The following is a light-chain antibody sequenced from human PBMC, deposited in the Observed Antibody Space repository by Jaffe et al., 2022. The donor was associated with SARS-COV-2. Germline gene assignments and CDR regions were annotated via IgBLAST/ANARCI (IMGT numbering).Light chain of an antibody. Sequence: QAVLTQPSSLSASPGASASLTCTLRSGINVATYRINWYQQKPGSPPQYLLRYTSDLDKQQGSGVPSRFSGSKDASANAGILLISGLQSEDEADYYCMIWHSSAVVFGGGTKLTVL. V-gene: IGLV5-45*02. J-gene: IGLJ2*01. CDR1: SGINVATYR. CDR3: MIWHSSAVV. CDR2: YTSDLDK.